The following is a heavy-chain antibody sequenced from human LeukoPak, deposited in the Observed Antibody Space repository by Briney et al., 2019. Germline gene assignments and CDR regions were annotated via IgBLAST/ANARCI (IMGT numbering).Heavy chain of an antibody. J-gene: IGHJ3*02. Sequence: SVKVSCKASGGTFSSYAISWVRQAHGQGLEWMGGIIPIFGTANYAQKFQGRVTITTDESTSTAYMELSSLRSEDTAVYYCARTQNVVVTAIYAFDIWGQGTMVTVSS. CDR1: GGTFSSYA. CDR2: IIPIFGTA. D-gene: IGHD2-21*02. CDR3: ARTQNVVVTAIYAFDI. V-gene: IGHV1-69*05.